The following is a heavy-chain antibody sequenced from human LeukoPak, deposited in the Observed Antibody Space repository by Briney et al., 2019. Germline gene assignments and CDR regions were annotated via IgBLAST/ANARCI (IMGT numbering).Heavy chain of an antibody. Sequence: SEKVLCKASGRTFSSYALRCVRHPPGQGLEWMGGIIPICCTANCAQNFQGRVTVTADISTNSAYKDLNSVRSQDRAVYYCARDESDDSSGYHFDYWGKGTMVTVSS. CDR2: IIPICCTA. J-gene: IGHJ4*02. CDR3: ARDESDDSSGYHFDY. CDR1: GRTFSSYA. V-gene: IGHV1-69*06. D-gene: IGHD3-22*01.